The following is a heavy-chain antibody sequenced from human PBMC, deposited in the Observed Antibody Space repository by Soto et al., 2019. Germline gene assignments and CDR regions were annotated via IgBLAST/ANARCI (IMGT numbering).Heavy chain of an antibody. CDR1: CGSIISYY. V-gene: IGHV4-59*01. Sequence: PSETLSLTCTVSCGSIISYYWSWIRQPPGKGLEWIGYMYYSGSTNYNPSLKSRVTISVDTSKNQFSLKLSSVTAADTAVYYCGGKNYDSSGYFDYWGQGTLVTVSS. D-gene: IGHD3-22*01. J-gene: IGHJ4*02. CDR2: MYYSGST. CDR3: GGKNYDSSGYFDY.